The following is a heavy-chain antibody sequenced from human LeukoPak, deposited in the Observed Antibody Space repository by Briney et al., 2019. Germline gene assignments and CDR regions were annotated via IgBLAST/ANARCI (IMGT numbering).Heavy chain of an antibody. CDR1: GFTFSSYA. CDR2: ISGSGGST. V-gene: IGHV3-23*01. J-gene: IGHJ4*02. CDR3: AKVTYGSGTYGAFDS. D-gene: IGHD3-10*01. Sequence: PGGSLRLSCAASGFTFSSYAMSWVRQAPGKGLEWVSAISGSGGSTYYADSVKGRFTISRDNSKNTLYLQMNSLRAEDTAVYYCAKVTYGSGTYGAFDSWGQGTLVTVSS.